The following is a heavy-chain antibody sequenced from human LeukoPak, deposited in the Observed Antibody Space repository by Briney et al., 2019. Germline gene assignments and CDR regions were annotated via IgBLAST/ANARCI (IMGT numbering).Heavy chain of an antibody. CDR2: IYRSWST. CDR3: ARVVDRVGKYRFDY. Sequence: SVTLSLTCAVSGGSICSSNWWSWVRQPPGKGLEWIGVIYRSWSTNYNPSLKSRVTISVDKSKNQFSLKLSSVTAADTAVYYCARVVDRVGKYRFDYWGQGTLVT. J-gene: IGHJ4*02. CDR1: GGSICSSNW. V-gene: IGHV4-4*02. D-gene: IGHD3-16*02.